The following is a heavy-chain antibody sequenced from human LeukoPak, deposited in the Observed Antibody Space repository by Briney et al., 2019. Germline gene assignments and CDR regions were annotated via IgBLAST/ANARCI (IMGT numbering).Heavy chain of an antibody. J-gene: IGHJ4*02. CDR2: ISGNGGST. D-gene: IGHD3-10*01. CDR3: ARGGRKWFGEFFDY. V-gene: IGHV3-23*01. CDR1: GFTFSSYC. Sequence: GGSLRLSCAASGFTFSSYCMSWVRQAPGKGLEWVSGISGNGGSTYYADSVKGRFTISRDNSKNTLYLQMNSLRAEDTAVYYCARGGRKWFGEFFDYWGQGTLVTVSS.